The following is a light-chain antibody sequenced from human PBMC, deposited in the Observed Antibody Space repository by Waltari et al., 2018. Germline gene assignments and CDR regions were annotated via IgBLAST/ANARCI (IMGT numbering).Light chain of an antibody. V-gene: IGKV2-28*01. CDR2: LGS. Sequence: DIVMTQSPLSLPVTPGEPASISCRSSQSLLHINGYNYLDWYLQRPGQSPPLLIYLGSNRASGVPDRFSGSGSGTDFTLKISRVEAEDVGVYYCMQALQTPFTFGPGTKVDIK. CDR3: MQALQTPFT. J-gene: IGKJ3*01. CDR1: QSLLHINGYNY.